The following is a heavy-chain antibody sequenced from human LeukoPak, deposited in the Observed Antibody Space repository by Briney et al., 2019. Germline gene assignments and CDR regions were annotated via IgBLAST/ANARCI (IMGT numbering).Heavy chain of an antibody. J-gene: IGHJ4*02. CDR1: GFTFSNYW. CDR2: INSDGSST. CDR3: ARSGYYTNFDY. V-gene: IGHV3-74*01. Sequence: GGSLRLSCAASGFTFSNYWIQWVRQAPGKGLVWVSRINSDGSSTNYADSVKGRFTISRDNAKNTLYLQMNSLRAEDTAVYYCARSGYYTNFDYWGQGTLVTVSS. D-gene: IGHD3-3*01.